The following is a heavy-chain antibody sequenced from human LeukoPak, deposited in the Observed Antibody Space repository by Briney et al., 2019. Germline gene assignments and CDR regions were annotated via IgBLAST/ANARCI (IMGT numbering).Heavy chain of an antibody. J-gene: IGHJ4*02. D-gene: IGHD3-10*01. V-gene: IGHV3-21*01. CDR1: GFTFSSYS. CDR3: ARSHVYGFYFDY. CDR2: ISSSSSYI. Sequence: KTGGSLRLSCAASGFTFSSYSMNWVRQAPGKGLEWVSSISSSSSYIYYADSVKGRFTISRDNAKNSLYLQMNSLRAEDTAVYYCARSHVYGFYFDYWGQGTLVTVSS.